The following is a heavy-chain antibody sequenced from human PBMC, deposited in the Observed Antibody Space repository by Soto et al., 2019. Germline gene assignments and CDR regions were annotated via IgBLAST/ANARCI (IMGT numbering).Heavy chain of an antibody. V-gene: IGHV4-38-2*01. Sequence: PSETLSLTCGVSGYSISSGYYWAWSRQPPGKGLEWIGSINYSGKTYHNPSLRSRVTISVDTSKNQLSLKLPSVTAADTAVYYCGRGGDDYGSYIDSWGQGTLVTVSS. CDR2: INYSGKT. D-gene: IGHD4-17*01. J-gene: IGHJ5*01. CDR1: GYSISSGYY. CDR3: GRGGDDYGSYIDS.